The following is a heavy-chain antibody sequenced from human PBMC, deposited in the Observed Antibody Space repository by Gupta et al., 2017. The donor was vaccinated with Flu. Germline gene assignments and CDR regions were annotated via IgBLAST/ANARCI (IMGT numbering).Heavy chain of an antibody. D-gene: IGHD5-12*01. V-gene: IGHV1-8*01. CDR2: MNPKSGNT. Sequence: YDINWVRQAAGQGLEWMGWMNPKSGNTGYAQKFQGRVTMTRDTSINTAYMELSSLRSEDTAVYYCARNVALTGTFESWGQGTLVTVSS. CDR1: YD. J-gene: IGHJ4*02. CDR3: ARNVALTGTFES.